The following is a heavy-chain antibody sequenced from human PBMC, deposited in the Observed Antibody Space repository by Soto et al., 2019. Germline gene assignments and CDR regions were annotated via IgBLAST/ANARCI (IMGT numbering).Heavy chain of an antibody. CDR3: AREDMSGTYYFDS. J-gene: IGHJ4*02. CDR2: XXXSXIX. D-gene: IGHD1-26*01. CDR1: GGSISSGGYY. V-gene: IGHV4-61*08. Sequence: LSLTCTVSGGSISSGGYYWSWIRQHPGKGLEWIGYXXXSXIXXXNXXXXSRVTISADTSNNQIFLSLTSVTAADTAVYYCAREDMSGTYYFDSWGQGTLVTVSS.